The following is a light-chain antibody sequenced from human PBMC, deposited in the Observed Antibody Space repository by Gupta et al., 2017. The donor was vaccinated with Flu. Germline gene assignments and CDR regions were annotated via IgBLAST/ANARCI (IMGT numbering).Light chain of an antibody. CDR2: KDN. V-gene: IGLV3-25*03. CDR1: ALADQY. J-gene: IGLJ2*01. CDR3: QSSDNRGTYVI. Sequence: SSELPQPPSVSVSPGQTARLTCSGDALADQYGYWYQQKPGQAPKMVVRKDNQRPSGIPERFSGSSSGTKFTLTISGVQAEDEADYYCQSSDNRGTYVIFGGGTKLTVL.